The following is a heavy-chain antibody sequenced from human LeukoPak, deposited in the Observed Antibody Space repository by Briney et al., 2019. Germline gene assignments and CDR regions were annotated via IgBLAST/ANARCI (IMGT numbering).Heavy chain of an antibody. J-gene: IGHJ4*02. CDR1: GLTFSSSW. CDR2: INPDGNKK. V-gene: IGHV3-7*01. D-gene: IGHD1-26*01. Sequence: PGGSLRLSCAVSGLTFSSSWMDWVRQAPGKGLEWVASINPDGNKKYSADSVKGRFTISRDNAENSLYLQMNSLRAEDTAVYYCASGSGSYYYWGQGALVTVSS. CDR3: ASGSGSYYY.